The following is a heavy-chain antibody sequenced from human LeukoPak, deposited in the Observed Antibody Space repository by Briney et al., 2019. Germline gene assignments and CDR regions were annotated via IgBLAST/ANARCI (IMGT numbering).Heavy chain of an antibody. Sequence: SETLSLTCTVSGYSISSGYYWGWIRQPPGKGLEWIGSIYHSGSTYYNPSLKSRVTISVDTSKNRFSLKLSSVTAADTAVYYCARDRYGGDYWGQGTLVTVSS. CDR3: ARDRYGGDY. D-gene: IGHD4-23*01. V-gene: IGHV4-38-2*02. CDR2: IYHSGST. J-gene: IGHJ4*02. CDR1: GYSISSGYY.